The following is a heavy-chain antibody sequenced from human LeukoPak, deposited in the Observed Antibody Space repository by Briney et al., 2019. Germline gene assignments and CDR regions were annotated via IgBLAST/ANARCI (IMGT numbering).Heavy chain of an antibody. Sequence: GGSLRLSCAASGFTVSSYWMTWVRQAPGKGLEWVAFIRYDGSKQYYAYAVKGRFTISRDNSKNTLYLQLSILRAEEPAVYYCATVFYYGSGSYFPLGFWGQGTLVTVSS. CDR3: ATVFYYGSGSYFPLGF. CDR1: GFTVSSYW. V-gene: IGHV3-30*02. J-gene: IGHJ4*02. CDR2: IRYDGSKQ. D-gene: IGHD3-10*01.